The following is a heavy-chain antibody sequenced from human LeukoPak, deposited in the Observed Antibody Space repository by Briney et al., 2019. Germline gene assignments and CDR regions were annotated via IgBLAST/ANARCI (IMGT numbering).Heavy chain of an antibody. J-gene: IGHJ4*02. V-gene: IGHV3-66*01. D-gene: IGHD6-19*01. CDR3: ARDSSGWYRADY. CDR1: GFTVSSNY. CDR2: IYSGGST. Sequence: GGSLRLSCAASGFTVSSNYMSWVRQAPGKGLEWVSVIYSGGSTYYADSVKGRFTISRDNSKNTLYFQMNSLRAEDTAVYYCARDSSGWYRADYWGQGTLVTVSS.